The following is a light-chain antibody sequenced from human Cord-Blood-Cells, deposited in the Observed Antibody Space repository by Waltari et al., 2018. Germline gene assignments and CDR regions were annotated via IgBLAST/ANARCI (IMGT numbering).Light chain of an antibody. CDR3: QQSYSTPPYT. CDR1: QSISSY. CDR2: AAS. V-gene: IGKV1-39*01. Sequence: DIQMTQSPSSLSASVGERVTIPCRASQSISSYLNWYQQKPGKAPKLLIYAASSLQSGVPSRFSGSGSGTDFTLTISSLQPEDFATYYCQQSYSTPPYTFGQGTKLEIK. J-gene: IGKJ2*01.